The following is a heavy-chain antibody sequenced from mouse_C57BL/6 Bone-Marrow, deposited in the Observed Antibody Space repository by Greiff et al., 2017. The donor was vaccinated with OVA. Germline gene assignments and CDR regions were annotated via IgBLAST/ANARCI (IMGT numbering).Heavy chain of an antibody. CDR1: GYTFTDYY. V-gene: IGHV1-75*01. Sequence: QVQLQQSGPELVKPGASVKISCKASGYTFTDYYINWVKQRPGQGLEWIGWIFPGSGSTYYNEKFKGKATLTVDKSSITAYMLLSSLTSEDSAVYVCASSFYENHAMDYWGQGTSVTVSS. CDR2: IFPGSGST. J-gene: IGHJ4*01. D-gene: IGHD1-1*01. CDR3: ASSFYENHAMDY.